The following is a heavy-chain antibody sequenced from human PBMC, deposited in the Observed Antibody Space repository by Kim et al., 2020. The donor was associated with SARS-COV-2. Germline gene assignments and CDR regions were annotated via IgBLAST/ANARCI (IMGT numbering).Heavy chain of an antibody. CDR3: ARERDFSSSGLDV. J-gene: IGHJ3*01. CDR2: ISSGGSSV. V-gene: IGHV3-48*03. Sequence: GGSLRLSCLGSEFTFSDYEMNWVRQAPGKGLEWVSYISSGGSSVYYADSVKGRFTISRDNAKKSLYLQMNSLRVEDAAVYYCARERDFSSSGLDVWGQGTMVTVSS. D-gene: IGHD2-2*01. CDR1: EFTFSDYE.